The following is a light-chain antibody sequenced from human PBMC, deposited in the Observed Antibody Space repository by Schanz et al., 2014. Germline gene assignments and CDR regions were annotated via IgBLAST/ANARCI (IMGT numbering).Light chain of an antibody. J-gene: IGLJ3*02. CDR3: SSYAGSNNLV. CDR1: SSDVGAYEY. CDR2: EVS. V-gene: IGLV2-8*01. Sequence: QSALTQPPSASGSPGQSVTISCTGTSSDVGAYEYVSWYQQHPGKAPKLMIYEVSKRPSGVPDRFSGSKSGNTASLTVSGLQAEDEAFYYCSSYAGSNNLVFGGGTKLTVL.